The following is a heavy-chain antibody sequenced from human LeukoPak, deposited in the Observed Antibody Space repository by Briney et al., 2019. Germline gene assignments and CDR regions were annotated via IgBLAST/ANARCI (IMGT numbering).Heavy chain of an antibody. Sequence: GGSLRLSCAASGFTVSSNYMSWVRQAPGKGLEWVSVIYSGGSTYYADSVKGRFTISRDNSKNTLYLQMNSLRAEDTAVYYCATGITMVRGVINPNDYWGQGTLVTVSS. J-gene: IGHJ4*02. D-gene: IGHD3-10*01. V-gene: IGHV3-53*01. CDR2: IYSGGST. CDR1: GFTVSSNY. CDR3: ATGITMVRGVINPNDY.